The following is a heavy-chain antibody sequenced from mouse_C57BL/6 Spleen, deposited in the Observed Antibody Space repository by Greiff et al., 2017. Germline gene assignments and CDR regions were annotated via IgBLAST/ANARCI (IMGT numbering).Heavy chain of an antibody. J-gene: IGHJ2*01. CDR3: ARSTMITPYYFDY. V-gene: IGHV1-69*01. CDR1: GYTFTSYW. CDR2: IDPSDSYT. D-gene: IGHD2-4*01. Sequence: QVQLQQPGAELVMPGASVKLSCKASGYTFTSYWMHWVKQRPGQGLEWIGEIDPSDSYTNYNQKFKGKSTLTVDKSSSTAYMQLSSLTSEDSAVYYCARSTMITPYYFDYCGQGTTPTVSS.